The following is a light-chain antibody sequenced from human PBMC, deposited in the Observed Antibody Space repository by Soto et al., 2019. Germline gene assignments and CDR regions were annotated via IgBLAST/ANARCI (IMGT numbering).Light chain of an antibody. V-gene: IGLV2-14*03. CDR1: SSDVGGYNY. CDR2: DVS. J-gene: IGLJ1*01. Sequence: QSVLTQPASVSGSPGKSITISCTGTSSDVGGYNYVSWYQHHPGKAPKVMIYDVSNRPSGVSNRFSGSKSGNTASLTISGLRAEDEADYYCSSYTRSNTLRYVFGTGTKLTVL. CDR3: SSYTRSNTLRYV.